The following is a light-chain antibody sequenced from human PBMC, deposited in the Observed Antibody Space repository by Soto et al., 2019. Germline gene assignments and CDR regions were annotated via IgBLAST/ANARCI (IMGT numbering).Light chain of an antibody. V-gene: IGKV3-11*01. J-gene: IGKJ4*01. Sequence: EIVLTQSPVTLSLSPGERATLSCRASQSVRGYLAWYQQKLGQAPRLLISDAYNRAAGVPARFSGSGSGADFTLTISSLEPEDFAVYYCQQRSAWPLTFGGGTKVDI. CDR1: QSVRGY. CDR2: DAY. CDR3: QQRSAWPLT.